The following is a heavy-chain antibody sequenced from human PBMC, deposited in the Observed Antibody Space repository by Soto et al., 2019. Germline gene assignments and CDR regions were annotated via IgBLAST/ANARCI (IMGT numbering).Heavy chain of an antibody. D-gene: IGHD3-10*01. Sequence: SVKVSGKASGCTFSSYAISWVRQAPGQVLEWMGGIIPIFGTANYAQKFQGRVTITADESTSTAYTELSSLRSEDTAVYYCASQGESAPNWFDPWGQGTLVTVSS. CDR2: IIPIFGTA. J-gene: IGHJ5*02. V-gene: IGHV1-69*13. CDR3: ASQGESAPNWFDP. CDR1: GCTFSSYA.